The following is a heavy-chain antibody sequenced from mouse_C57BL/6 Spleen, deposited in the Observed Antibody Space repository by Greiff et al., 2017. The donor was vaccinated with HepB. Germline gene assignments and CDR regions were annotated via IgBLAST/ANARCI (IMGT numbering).Heavy chain of an antibody. D-gene: IGHD2-14*01. V-gene: IGHV1-59*01. CDR1: GYTFTSYW. J-gene: IGHJ4*01. Sequence: QVQLKQPGAELVRPGTSVKLSCKASGYTFTSYWMHWVKQRPGQGLEWIGVIDPSDSYTNYNQKFKGKATLTVDTSSSTAYMQLSSLTSEDSAVYYCAGYDGDYYAMDYWGQGTSVTVSS. CDR2: IDPSDSYT. CDR3: AGYDGDYYAMDY.